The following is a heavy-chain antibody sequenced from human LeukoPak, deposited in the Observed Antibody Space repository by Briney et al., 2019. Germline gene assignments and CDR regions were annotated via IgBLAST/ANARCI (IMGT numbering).Heavy chain of an antibody. CDR2: ISHNGEAI. CDR3: ARDYAWAFDF. J-gene: IGHJ4*02. Sequence: GGSLRLSCAASGFPFSSHVLSWVRQAPGKGLEWVAYISHNGEAIYYPDFVKGRFIISRDNAKNSLFLQMNDLRDEDTAVYYCARDYAWAFDFWGQGTRVTVSS. CDR1: GFPFSSHV. V-gene: IGHV3-48*02. D-gene: IGHD2-2*01.